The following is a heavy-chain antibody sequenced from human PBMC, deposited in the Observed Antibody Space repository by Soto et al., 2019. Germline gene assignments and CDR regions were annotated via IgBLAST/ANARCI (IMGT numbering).Heavy chain of an antibody. Sequence: KVAWKRAGYCCSIYGISWVRQAPGQGLEWMGWISAYNGNTNYAQKLQGRVTMTTDTSTSTAYMELRSLRSDDTAVYYCARDLRIDYWGQRTLVTVPS. CDR1: GYCCSIYG. V-gene: IGHV1-18*01. CDR3: ARDLRIDY. CDR2: ISAYNGNT. J-gene: IGHJ4*02.